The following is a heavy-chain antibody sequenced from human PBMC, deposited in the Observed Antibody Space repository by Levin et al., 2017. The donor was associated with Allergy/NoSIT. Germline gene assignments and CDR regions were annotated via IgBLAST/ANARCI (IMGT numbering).Heavy chain of an antibody. Sequence: SETLSLTCAVYGGSFSGYYWSWIRQPPGKGLEWIGEINHSGSTNYNPSLKSRVTISVDTSKNQFSLKLSSVTAADTAVYYCARVLLWFGGTFDYWGQGTLVTVSS. J-gene: IGHJ4*02. CDR3: ARVLLWFGGTFDY. CDR1: GGSFSGYY. V-gene: IGHV4-34*01. D-gene: IGHD3-10*01. CDR2: INHSGST.